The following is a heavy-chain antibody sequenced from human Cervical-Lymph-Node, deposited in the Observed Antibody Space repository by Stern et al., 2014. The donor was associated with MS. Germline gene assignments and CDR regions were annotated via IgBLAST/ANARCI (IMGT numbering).Heavy chain of an antibody. Sequence: QVQLVQSGAEVKKPGASVKVSCKASGYTFIDYYLHWVRQAPGQGLEWMXWINSNSGGTSYAQKFQGWVTMTRDTSISTAYMEVRRLRSDDTAVYYCARAVGYRSGYDYYGLDVWGQGTTVTVSS. J-gene: IGHJ6*02. CDR3: ARAVGYRSGYDYYGLDV. CDR1: GYTFIDYY. CDR2: INSNSGGT. V-gene: IGHV1-2*04. D-gene: IGHD5-18*01.